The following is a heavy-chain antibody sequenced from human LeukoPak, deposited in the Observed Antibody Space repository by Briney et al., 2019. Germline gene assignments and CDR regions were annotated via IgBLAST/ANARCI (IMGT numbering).Heavy chain of an antibody. CDR1: GDSVSSSSVA. D-gene: IGHD6-25*01. CDR2: TYYRSKWYS. CDR3: VRDTQRAFDY. Sequence: SQTLSLTCAISGDSVSSSSVAWDWIRQSPSRGLEWLGRTYYRSKWYSDYAVSVKSRITINSDTSKNQFSLQLNSVTPEDTAVYYCVRDTQRAFDYWGQGTLVTSST. J-gene: IGHJ4*02. V-gene: IGHV6-1*01.